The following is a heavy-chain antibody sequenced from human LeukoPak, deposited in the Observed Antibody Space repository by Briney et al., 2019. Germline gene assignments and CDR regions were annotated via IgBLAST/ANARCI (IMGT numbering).Heavy chain of an antibody. D-gene: IGHD1-26*01. Sequence: ASVKVSCKASGYTFTSYGISWVRQAPGQGLEWMGWISAYNGNTNYAQKLQGRVTMTTDTSTSTAYMELSSLRSEDTAVYYCATEIVGATTGYFDYWGQGTLVTVSS. V-gene: IGHV1-18*01. CDR3: ATEIVGATTGYFDY. CDR2: ISAYNGNT. CDR1: GYTFTSYG. J-gene: IGHJ4*02.